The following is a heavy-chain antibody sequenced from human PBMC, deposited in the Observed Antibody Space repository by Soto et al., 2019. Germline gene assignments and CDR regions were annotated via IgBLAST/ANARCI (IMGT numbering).Heavy chain of an antibody. CDR3: ARGRRGYSYGPIGWWFDP. CDR2: ISAYNGNT. D-gene: IGHD5-18*01. J-gene: IGHJ5*02. Sequence: AASVKVSCKASGYTFTSYGISWVRQAPGKGLEWMGWISAYNGNTNYAQKLQGRVTMTTDTSTSTAYMELRSLRSDHTAVYSSARGRRGYSYGPIGWWFDPWGHRTLFTVSS. CDR1: GYTFTSYG. V-gene: IGHV1-18*04.